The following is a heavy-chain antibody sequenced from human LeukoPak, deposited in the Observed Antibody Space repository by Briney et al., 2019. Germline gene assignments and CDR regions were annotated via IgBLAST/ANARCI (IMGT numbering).Heavy chain of an antibody. J-gene: IGHJ4*02. V-gene: IGHV3-48*03. CDR3: ARDLRGTTGTTTDY. Sequence: GSLRLSCAASGFTFSSYEMNWVRQAPGKGLEWVSYISSSGSTIYYADSVKGRFTISRDNAKNSLYLQMNSLRAEDTAVYYCARDLRGTTGTTTDYWGQGTLVTVSS. CDR1: GFTFSSYE. CDR2: ISSSGSTI. D-gene: IGHD1-1*01.